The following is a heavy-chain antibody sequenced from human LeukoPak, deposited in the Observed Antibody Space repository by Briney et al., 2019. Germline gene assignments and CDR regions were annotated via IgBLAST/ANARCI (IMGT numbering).Heavy chain of an antibody. V-gene: IGHV3-30*02. CDR2: IRYDGTNE. D-gene: IGHD5-24*01. CDR3: AKELQMATIKDDSSYFDY. J-gene: IGHJ4*02. Sequence: GGSLRLSCAASGFAFISYGMHWVRRAPGKGLEWVAFIRYDGTNEYYADSVKGRFTISRDNSKNTLYLQMNSLRAEDTAVYYCAKELQMATIKDDSSYFDYWGQGTLVTVSS. CDR1: GFAFISYG.